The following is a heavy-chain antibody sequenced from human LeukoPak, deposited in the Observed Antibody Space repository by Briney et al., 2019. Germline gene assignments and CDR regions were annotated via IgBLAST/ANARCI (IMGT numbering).Heavy chain of an antibody. CDR3: ARGHYYDSSVYFDY. CDR1: GGSISSYY. V-gene: IGHV4-59*08. CDR2: IYYSGST. D-gene: IGHD3-22*01. J-gene: IGHJ4*02. Sequence: SETLSLTCTVSGGSISSYYWSWIRQPPGKGLEWIGYIYYSGSTNYNPSLKSRVTVSVDTSKNQFSLKLSSVTAADTAVYYCARGHYYDSSVYFDYWGQETLVTVSS.